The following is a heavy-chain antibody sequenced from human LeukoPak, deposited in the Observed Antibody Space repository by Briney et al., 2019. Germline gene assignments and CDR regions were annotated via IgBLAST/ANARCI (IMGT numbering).Heavy chain of an antibody. CDR1: GYTFTSYG. CDR2: ISAYNGNT. CDR3: ARGDDILTGEPRMDV. D-gene: IGHD3-9*01. V-gene: IGHV1-18*01. J-gene: IGHJ6*02. Sequence: WASVKVSCKASGYTFTSYGISWVRQAPGQGLEWMGWISAYNGNTNYAQKLQGRVTMTTDTSTSTAYMELRSLRSDDTAVYYCARGDDILTGEPRMDVWGQGTTVTVSS.